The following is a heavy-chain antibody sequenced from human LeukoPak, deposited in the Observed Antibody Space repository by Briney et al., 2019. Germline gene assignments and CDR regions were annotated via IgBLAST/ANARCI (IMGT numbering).Heavy chain of an antibody. D-gene: IGHD5-12*01. J-gene: IGHJ4*02. CDR2: INHSGST. CDR3: ARVRGRRGYSGYGPNFDY. V-gene: IGHV4-34*01. CDR1: GGPFSGYY. Sequence: SETLTLTCAVYGGPFSGYYWSCIPHPPGKGLEWIGEINHSGSTNYNPSLKRRVTISVDTSKNQFSLKLSSVTAADTAVYYCARVRGRRGYSGYGPNFDYWGQGTLVTVSS.